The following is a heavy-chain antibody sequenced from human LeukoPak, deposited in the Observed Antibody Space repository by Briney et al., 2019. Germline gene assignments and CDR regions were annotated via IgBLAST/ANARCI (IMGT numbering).Heavy chain of an antibody. D-gene: IGHD1-26*01. CDR1: GYSISSGYY. Sequence: SETLSLTCTVSGYSISSGYYWGWIRQPPGKGLEWIGSIYHSGSTYYNPSLKSRVTTSVDTSKNQFSLKLSSVTAADTAVYYCARQSGTRWELLERVDYWGQGTLVTVSS. CDR2: IYHSGST. J-gene: IGHJ4*02. CDR3: ARQSGTRWELLERVDY. V-gene: IGHV4-38-2*02.